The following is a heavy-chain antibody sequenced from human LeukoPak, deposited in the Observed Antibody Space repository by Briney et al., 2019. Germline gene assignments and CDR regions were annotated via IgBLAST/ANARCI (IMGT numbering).Heavy chain of an antibody. V-gene: IGHV1-2*06. Sequence: ASVKLSCKASGYTFTGYYMHWVRQAPGQGLEWMGRINTNSGGTNYAQNFQGRVTTTWETTLTTTYMELSRLGSDDTAVSYSAGDSYAYDYVWASYRFDYWGQGTLVTVSS. CDR1: GYTFTGYY. CDR3: AGDSYAYDYVWASYRFDY. D-gene: IGHD3-16*02. J-gene: IGHJ4*02. CDR2: INTNSGGT.